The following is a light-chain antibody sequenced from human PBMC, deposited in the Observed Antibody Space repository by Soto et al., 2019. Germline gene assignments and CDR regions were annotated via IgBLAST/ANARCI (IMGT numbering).Light chain of an antibody. CDR3: QEYDGSIFS. V-gene: IGKV3-20*01. CDR2: DAS. J-gene: IGKJ3*01. CDR1: QKIGDNR. Sequence: SVLTQSPDTLALSPGDRATLSCRARQKIGDNRVAWYQQRPGLPPRLLIYDASTRATGTPDRFSGSASATDFTLTISRLEPEDFAIYYCQEYDGSIFSFGAGTKVDFK.